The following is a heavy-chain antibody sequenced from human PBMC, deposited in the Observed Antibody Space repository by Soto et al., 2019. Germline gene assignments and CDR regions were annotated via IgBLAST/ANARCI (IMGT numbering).Heavy chain of an antibody. CDR3: ASPPQQQPYNDAFDI. V-gene: IGHV1-69*02. CDR1: GGTFSSYT. CDR2: IIPILGIA. Sequence: GASVKVSCKASGGTFSSYTISWVRQAPGQGLEWMGRIIPILGIANYAQKFQGRVTITADKSTSTAYMELSSLRSEDTAVYYCASPPQQQPYNDAFDIWGQGTMVTVSS. J-gene: IGHJ3*02. D-gene: IGHD6-13*01.